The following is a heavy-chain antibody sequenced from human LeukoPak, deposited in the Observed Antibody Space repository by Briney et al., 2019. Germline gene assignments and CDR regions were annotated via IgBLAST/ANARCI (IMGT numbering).Heavy chain of an antibody. J-gene: IGHJ4*02. Sequence: GGSLRLSCAASGFTFSSYWMSWVRQAPGKGLEWVANIKQDGSEKYYVDSVKGRFTMSRDNARSSLYLQMNSLRVEDTAVYYCARETGIPVAGLNPCYFDYWGQGTLVTVSS. CDR2: IKQDGSEK. CDR3: ARETGIPVAGLNPCYFDY. D-gene: IGHD6-19*01. CDR1: GFTFSSYW. V-gene: IGHV3-7*01.